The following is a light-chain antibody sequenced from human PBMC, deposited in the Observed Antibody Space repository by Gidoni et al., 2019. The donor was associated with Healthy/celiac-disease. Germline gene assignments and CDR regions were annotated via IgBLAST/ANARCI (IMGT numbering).Light chain of an antibody. CDR3: QQYNSYPLT. J-gene: IGKJ4*01. V-gene: IGKV1-5*03. CDR1: QSISSW. Sequence: DIQMTQSPSTLSASEGDRVTSTCRASQSISSWLAWYQQKPGKAPKLLIYKASSLESGVPSRFSGSGSGTEFTLTISRLQPDDFATYYCQQYNSYPLTFGGGTKVEIK. CDR2: KAS.